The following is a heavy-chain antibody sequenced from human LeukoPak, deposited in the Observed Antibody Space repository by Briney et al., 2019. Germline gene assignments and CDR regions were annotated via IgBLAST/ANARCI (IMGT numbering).Heavy chain of an antibody. CDR2: ISSSSTI. CDR1: GFTFSSYS. J-gene: IGHJ4*02. D-gene: IGHD3-22*01. CDR3: AKGATPARSSYYYDSSGYYPFDY. V-gene: IGHV3-48*04. Sequence: GGSLRLSCAASGFTFSSYSMNWVRQAPGKGLEWVSYISSSSTIYYADSVKGRFTISRDNAKNSLYLQMNSLRAEDTAVYYCAKGATPARSSYYYDSSGYYPFDYWGQGTLVTVSS.